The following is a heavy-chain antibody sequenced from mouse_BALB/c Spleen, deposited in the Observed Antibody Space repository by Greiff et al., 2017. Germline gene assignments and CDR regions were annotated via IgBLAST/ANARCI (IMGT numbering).Heavy chain of an antibody. J-gene: IGHJ2*01. CDR3: ARGDYYSFLYFDY. Sequence: EVKLQESGPGLVKPSQSLSLTCSVTGYSITSGYYWNWIRQFPGNKLEWMGYISYDGSNNYNPSLKNRISITRDTSKNQFFLKLNSVTTEDTATYYCARGDYYSFLYFDYWGQGTTLTVSS. CDR1: GYSITSGYY. V-gene: IGHV3-6*02. D-gene: IGHD2-12*01. CDR2: ISYDGSN.